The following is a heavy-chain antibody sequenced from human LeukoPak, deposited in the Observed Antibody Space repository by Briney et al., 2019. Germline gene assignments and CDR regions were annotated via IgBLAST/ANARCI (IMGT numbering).Heavy chain of an antibody. CDR2: TYYSGST. Sequence: SETLSLTCTVSGGSLSHYYWNWIRQTPGKGLEWIGYTYYSGSTSYNPSLKSRVTMSVDTSKNQFSLKLTSVTAADTAVYYCARDRPWATRGLDYWGQGILVTVSS. D-gene: IGHD6-6*01. CDR3: ARDRPWATRGLDY. J-gene: IGHJ4*02. V-gene: IGHV4-59*01. CDR1: GGSLSHYY.